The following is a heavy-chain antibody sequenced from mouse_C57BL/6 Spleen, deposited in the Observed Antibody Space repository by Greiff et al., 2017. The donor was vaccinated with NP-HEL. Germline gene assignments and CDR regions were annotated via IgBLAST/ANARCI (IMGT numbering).Heavy chain of an antibody. CDR3: ARVGGLTGTYYYAMDY. V-gene: IGHV5-16*01. CDR1: GFTFSDYY. Sequence: EVNLVESEGGLVQPGSSMKLSCTASGFTFSDYYMAWVRQVPEKGLEWVANINYDGSSTYYLDSLKSRFIISRDNAKNILYLQMSSLKSEDTATYYCARVGGLTGTYYYAMDYWGQGTSVTVSS. J-gene: IGHJ4*01. CDR2: INYDGSST. D-gene: IGHD4-1*01.